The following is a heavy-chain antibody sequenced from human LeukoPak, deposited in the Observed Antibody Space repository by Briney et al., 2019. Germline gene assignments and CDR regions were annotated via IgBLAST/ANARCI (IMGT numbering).Heavy chain of an antibody. CDR1: GFTFSSYW. Sequence: PGGSLRLSCAASGFTFSSYWMHWVRQAPGKGLVWVPRINSDGSSTSYADSVKGRFTISRDNAKNTLYLQMNSLRAEDTAVYYCARDWQDTGAFDYWGQGTLVTVSS. V-gene: IGHV3-74*01. CDR3: ARDWQDTGAFDY. D-gene: IGHD1-26*01. CDR2: INSDGSST. J-gene: IGHJ4*02.